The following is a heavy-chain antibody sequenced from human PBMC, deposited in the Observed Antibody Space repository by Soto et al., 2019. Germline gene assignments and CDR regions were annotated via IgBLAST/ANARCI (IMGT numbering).Heavy chain of an antibody. CDR2: MNPNSGNT. Sequence: ASVKVSCKASGYTFTSYDINWVRQASGQGLEWMGWMNPNSGNTGYAQKFQGRVTMTKNTLYLQMSSLRAEDTAVYYCVKIRGAYCGGDCYSNDYWGQGTLVTVSS. V-gene: IGHV1-8*01. J-gene: IGHJ4*02. CDR3: VKIRGAYCGGDCYSNDY. D-gene: IGHD2-21*02. CDR1: GYTFTSYD.